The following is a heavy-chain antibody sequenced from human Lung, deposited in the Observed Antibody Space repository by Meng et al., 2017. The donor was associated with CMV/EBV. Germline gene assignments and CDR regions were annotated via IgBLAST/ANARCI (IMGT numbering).Heavy chain of an antibody. CDR2: ISSSSSTI. CDR3: ARDHCSSTSCYLYYYYYYGMDV. V-gene: IGHV3-48*04. J-gene: IGHJ6*02. CDR1: GFTFSSYS. Sequence: GGSLRLSCAASGFTFSSYSMNWVRQAPGKGLEWVSYISSSSSTIYYADSVKGRFTISRDNAKNSLYLQMNSLRAEDTAVYYCARDHCSSTSCYLYYYYYYGMDVWGQGTTVXVSS. D-gene: IGHD2-2*01.